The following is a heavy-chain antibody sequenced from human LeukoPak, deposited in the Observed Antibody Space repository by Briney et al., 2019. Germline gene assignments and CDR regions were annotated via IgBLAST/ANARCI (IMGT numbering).Heavy chain of an antibody. CDR3: AKFQYYYDSSGFFAFDI. V-gene: IGHV3-30*02. D-gene: IGHD3-22*01. J-gene: IGHJ3*02. Sequence: PGGSLRLSCAASGSTFSSYGMHWVRQAPGKGLEWVAFIRYDGSNKYYGDSVKGRFTISRDNSKNTLYLQMNSLRDEDTAVYYCAKFQYYYDSSGFFAFDIWGQGTMVTVSS. CDR2: IRYDGSNK. CDR1: GSTFSSYG.